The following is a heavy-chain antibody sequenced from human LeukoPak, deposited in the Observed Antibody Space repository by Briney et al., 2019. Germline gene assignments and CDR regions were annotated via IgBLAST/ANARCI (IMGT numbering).Heavy chain of an antibody. CDR2: MNPNSGNT. CDR1: GYTFTSYD. D-gene: IGHD4-17*01. CDR3: ASFLDYGDYEGYDY. V-gene: IGHV1-8*01. J-gene: IGHJ4*02. Sequence: ASVKVSCKASGYTFTSYDINRVRQATGQGLEWMGWMNPNSGNTGYAQKFQGRVTMTRNTSISTAYMELSSLRSEDTAVYYCASFLDYGDYEGYDYWGQGTLVTVSS.